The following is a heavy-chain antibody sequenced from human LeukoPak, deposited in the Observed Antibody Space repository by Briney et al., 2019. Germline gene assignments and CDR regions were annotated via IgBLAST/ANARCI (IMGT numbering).Heavy chain of an antibody. CDR3: ARTNQISETAFDI. D-gene: IGHD1-14*01. Sequence: PSETLSLTCTVSSXSINNYYWSWSPQPPGKGPEWIGYNLSSESTNYNPSVKSRVTISVDPSKNQFSLKLSSVTAADTAVYYCARTNQISETAFDIWGQGTMVIVSS. CDR2: NLSSEST. CDR1: SXSINNYY. J-gene: IGHJ3*02. V-gene: IGHV4-59*01.